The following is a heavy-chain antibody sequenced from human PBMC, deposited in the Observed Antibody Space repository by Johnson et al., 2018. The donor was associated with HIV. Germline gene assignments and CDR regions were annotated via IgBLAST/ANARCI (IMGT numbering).Heavy chain of an antibody. CDR2: ISYDGSNT. V-gene: IGHV3-30*04. CDR3: AKDKSNAFDI. Sequence: QVHLVESGGGLVQPGGSLRLSCAASGFTFSSYAMSWVRQAPGKGLEWVAVISYDGSNTYYADSVKGRFTLSRDNSKNTLYLQMNSLRAEDTAVYYCAKDKSNAFDIWGQGTMVTVSS. CDR1: GFTFSSYA. J-gene: IGHJ3*02.